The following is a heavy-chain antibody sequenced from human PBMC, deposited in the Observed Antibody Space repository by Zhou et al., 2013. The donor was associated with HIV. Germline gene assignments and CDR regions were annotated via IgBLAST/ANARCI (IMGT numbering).Heavy chain of an antibody. Sequence: QVQLVQSGAEVKKPGSSVKVSCKASGGTFSSYAISWVRQAPGQGLEWMGGIIPIFGTANYAQKFQGRVTITTDESTSTAYMELSSLRSEDTAVYYCARDRTTGTRSSIAARRGGWFDPWGQGTLVTVSS. CDR1: GGTFSSYA. CDR3: ARDRTTGTRSSIAARRGGWFDP. V-gene: IGHV1-69*05. CDR2: IIPIFGTA. J-gene: IGHJ5*02. D-gene: IGHD6-6*01.